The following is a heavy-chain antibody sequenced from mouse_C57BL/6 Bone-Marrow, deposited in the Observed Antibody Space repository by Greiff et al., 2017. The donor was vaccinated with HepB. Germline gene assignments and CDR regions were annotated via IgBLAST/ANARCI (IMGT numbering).Heavy chain of an antibody. V-gene: IGHV1-15*01. D-gene: IGHD2-1*01. CDR2: IDPETGGT. CDR1: GYTFTDYE. Sequence: QVQLQQSGAELVRPGASVTLSCKASGYTFTDYEMHWVKQTPVHGLEWIGAIDPETGGTAYNQKFKGKAILTADKSSSTAYMELRSLTSEDSAVYYCTTGDYGNYGGGFDYWGQGTTLTVSS. CDR3: TTGDYGNYGGGFDY. J-gene: IGHJ2*01.